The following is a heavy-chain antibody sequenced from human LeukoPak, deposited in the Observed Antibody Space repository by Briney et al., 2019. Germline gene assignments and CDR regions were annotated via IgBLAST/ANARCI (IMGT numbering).Heavy chain of an antibody. CDR3: ARDPPNYYDSSGYYTYWYFDL. V-gene: IGHV3-21*01. CDR1: GFTFSSYS. CDR2: ISSSSSYI. D-gene: IGHD3-22*01. Sequence: GGSLRLSCAASGFTFSSYSMNWVRQAPGKGLEWVSSISSSSSYIYYADSVKGRFTISRDNAKNSLYLQMNSLRAEDTAVYYCARDPPNYYDSSGYYTYWYFDLWGRGTLATVSS. J-gene: IGHJ2*01.